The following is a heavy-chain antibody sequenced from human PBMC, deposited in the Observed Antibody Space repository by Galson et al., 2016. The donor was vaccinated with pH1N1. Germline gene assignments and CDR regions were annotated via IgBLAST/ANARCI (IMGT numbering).Heavy chain of an antibody. J-gene: IGHJ1*01. CDR2: IWYDGISK. D-gene: IGHD2-8*02. CDR1: GFTFSSHG. Sequence: SLRLSCATSGFTFSSHGMHWVRQAPGKGLEWVAVIWYDGISKDYGDSGKGRFTISRDNSKNTLYLQMNSLKSEDTAVYYCTTLFPHCRSGVCYTLGYFQHWGQGTLVSVSS. CDR3: TTLFPHCRSGVCYTLGYFQH. V-gene: IGHV3-33*01.